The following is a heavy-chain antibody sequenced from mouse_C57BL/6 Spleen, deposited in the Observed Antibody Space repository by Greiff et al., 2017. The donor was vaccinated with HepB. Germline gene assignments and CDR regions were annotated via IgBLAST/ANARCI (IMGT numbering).Heavy chain of an antibody. CDR2: INHNNGGT. CDR3: ARWGIGYYAMDY. J-gene: IGHJ4*01. Sequence: VQLQQSGPELVKPGASVKIPCKASGYKFTDYNMDWVKQSHGKSLEWIGDINHNNGGTIYNQKFKGKATLTVDKSSSTAYMELRSLTSEDTAVYYCARWGIGYYAMDYWGQGTSVTVSS. CDR1: GYKFTDYN. V-gene: IGHV1-18*01.